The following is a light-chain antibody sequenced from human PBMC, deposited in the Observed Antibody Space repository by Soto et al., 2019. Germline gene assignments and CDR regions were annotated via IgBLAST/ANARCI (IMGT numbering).Light chain of an antibody. CDR3: QQYDNLPYT. CDR1: QDISNY. Sequence: DIQMTHSPPSLSASVGDRVTITCQASQDISNYLSWCQQKPGKAPKLLIYYASNLETGVPSRFSGSGSGTYVTFTISSLQPEGTATYYCQQYDNLPYTFGQGTKLEI. CDR2: YAS. V-gene: IGKV1-33*01. J-gene: IGKJ2*01.